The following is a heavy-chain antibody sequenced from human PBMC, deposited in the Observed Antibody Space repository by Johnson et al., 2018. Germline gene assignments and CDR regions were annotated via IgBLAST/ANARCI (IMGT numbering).Heavy chain of an antibody. V-gene: IGHV3-7*01. CDR1: GFTFSSYW. D-gene: IGHD1-26*01. Sequence: EVQLVESGGGLVQPGGSLRLSCAASGFTFSSYWMSWVRQAPGKGLEWVANIKQDGSEKYYVDSVKGRFTISRDNAKNSLYLQMNSLGAEDTAVYYCAREGDSGSYYELGAFDIWVQGTMVTVSS. CDR3: AREGDSGSYYELGAFDI. J-gene: IGHJ3*02. CDR2: IKQDGSEK.